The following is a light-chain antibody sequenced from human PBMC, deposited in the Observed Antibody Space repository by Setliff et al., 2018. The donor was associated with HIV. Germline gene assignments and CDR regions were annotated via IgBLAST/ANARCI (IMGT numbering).Light chain of an antibody. CDR3: SSYITNSTSDV. J-gene: IGLJ1*01. Sequence: QSALAQPASVSGSPGQSITISCTGTSSDVGAYNYVSWYQQHPGKAPKLMIYEVSNRPSGVSNRFSGSKSGNTASLTISGLQAEDEADYYCSSYITNSTSDVFGTGTK. CDR2: EVS. CDR1: SSDVGAYNY. V-gene: IGLV2-14*01.